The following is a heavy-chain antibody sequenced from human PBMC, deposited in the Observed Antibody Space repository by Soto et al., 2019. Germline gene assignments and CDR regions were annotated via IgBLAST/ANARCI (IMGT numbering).Heavy chain of an antibody. D-gene: IGHD5-12*01. Sequence: LEILSLTCTVSGGSISSYYWSWIRQPPGKGLEWIGYIYYSGSTNYNPSLKSRVTISVDTSKNQFSLKLSSVAAADTAVYYCARDDGDGYTFDYWGQGTLVTVSS. CDR1: GGSISSYY. J-gene: IGHJ4*02. V-gene: IGHV4-59*01. CDR3: ARDDGDGYTFDY. CDR2: IYYSGST.